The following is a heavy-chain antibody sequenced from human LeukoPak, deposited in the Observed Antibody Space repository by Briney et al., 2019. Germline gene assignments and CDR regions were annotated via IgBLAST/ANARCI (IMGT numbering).Heavy chain of an antibody. J-gene: IGHJ4*02. CDR1: GGSMSSNTYY. CDR3: ARQWGDDYSFDY. D-gene: IGHD3-16*01. CDR2: IYYNGRT. V-gene: IGHV4-39*01. Sequence: SETLSLTCTVSGGSMSSNTYYWGWIRQPPGKGLEWIGSIYYNGRTYYNPSLKSRATISVDTSDNQFSLKLSSVTAADTAVYYCARQWGDDYSFDYWGQGSLVTVSS.